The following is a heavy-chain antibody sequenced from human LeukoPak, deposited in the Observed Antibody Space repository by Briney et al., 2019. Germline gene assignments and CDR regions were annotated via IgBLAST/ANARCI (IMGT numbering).Heavy chain of an antibody. V-gene: IGHV1-69*13. J-gene: IGHJ4*02. CDR3: ARDGRGGYSYGYMYYFDY. Sequence: RASVKVSCKASGYTFTSYGISWVRQAPGQGLEWMGGIIPIFGTANYAQKFQGRVTITADESTSTAYMELSSLRSEDTAVYYCARDGRGGYSYGYMYYFDYWGQGTLVTVSS. CDR2: IIPIFGTA. CDR1: GYTFTSYG. D-gene: IGHD5-18*01.